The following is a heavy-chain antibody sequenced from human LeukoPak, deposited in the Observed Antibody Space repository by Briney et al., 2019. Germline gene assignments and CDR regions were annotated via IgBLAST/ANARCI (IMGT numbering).Heavy chain of an antibody. J-gene: IGHJ4*02. Sequence: SETLSLTCTVSGVSICSSSDYWGRFPKPPGKGLEWIVRIYHSGCTYYHPSLKSPVTILVDTSKNQLSLKLSSVAAADTAVYYCARKTVVTATGFDYWCQETLVTVFS. CDR1: GVSICSSSDY. CDR2: IYHSGCT. V-gene: IGHV4-39*07. CDR3: ARKTVVTATGFDY. D-gene: IGHD2-21*02.